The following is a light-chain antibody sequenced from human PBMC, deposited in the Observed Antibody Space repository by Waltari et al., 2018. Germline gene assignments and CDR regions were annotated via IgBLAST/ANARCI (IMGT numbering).Light chain of an antibody. CDR1: NSNIGNNY. Sequence: QSVLTPPPSVSAAPGQKVTISCSGSNSNIGNNYVSWYQQLPGTAPKLLIYDNNKRPSGITDRFSGSKSGTSATLGITGLQSGDEADYYCGTWDSSLSAVFGGGTQLTVL. CDR3: GTWDSSLSAV. CDR2: DNN. V-gene: IGLV1-51*01. J-gene: IGLJ7*01.